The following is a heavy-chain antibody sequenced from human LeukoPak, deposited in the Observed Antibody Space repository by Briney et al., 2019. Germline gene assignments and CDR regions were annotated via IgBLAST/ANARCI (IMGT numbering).Heavy chain of an antibody. Sequence: SVKVSCKAPGGTCSSYTISWVRQAPGQGLEWMGRIIPILGIANYAQKFQGRVTITADKSTSTAYMELSSLRSEDTAVYYCARRGLQTYYGMDVWGQGTTVTVSS. CDR2: IIPILGIA. CDR3: ARRGLQTYYGMDV. J-gene: IGHJ6*02. V-gene: IGHV1-69*02. D-gene: IGHD5-24*01. CDR1: GGTCSSYT.